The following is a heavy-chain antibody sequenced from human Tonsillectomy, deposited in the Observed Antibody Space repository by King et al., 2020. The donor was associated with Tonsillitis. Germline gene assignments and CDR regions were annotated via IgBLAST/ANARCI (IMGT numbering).Heavy chain of an antibody. V-gene: IGHV1-58*01. J-gene: IGHJ4*02. Sequence: QLVQSGPEVKKPGTSVKVSCKASGFTFTSSAVQWVRQARGQRLEWIGWIVVGSGNTNYAQKFQERVTITRDMSTSTAYMELSSLRSEDTAVYYCAAARATGESIRFDYWGQGTLVTVSS. CDR1: GFTFTSSA. CDR2: IVVGSGNT. D-gene: IGHD1-26*01. CDR3: AAARATGESIRFDY.